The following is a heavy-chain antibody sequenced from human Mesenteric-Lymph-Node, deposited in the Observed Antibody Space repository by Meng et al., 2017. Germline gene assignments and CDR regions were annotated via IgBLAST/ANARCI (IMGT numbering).Heavy chain of an antibody. CDR2: IDHTGSA. V-gene: IGHV4-30-2*01. CDR1: GGSVSRGVYS. Sequence: QLQLQESGAGLRRPSQTLSRTGAGSGGSVSRGVYSWSWIRQPPGEGLEWIGYIDHTGSAFYNPSLKSRVTISIDRSKNQFSLKLVSVSAADTAVYYCARGPSAAFDFWGRGTMVTVSS. D-gene: IGHD6-25*01. CDR3: ARGPSAAFDF. J-gene: IGHJ3*01.